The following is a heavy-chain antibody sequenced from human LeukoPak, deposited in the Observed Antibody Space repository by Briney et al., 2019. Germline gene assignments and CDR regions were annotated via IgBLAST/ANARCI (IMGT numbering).Heavy chain of an antibody. CDR1: GFTFSSYS. V-gene: IGHV3-21*01. J-gene: IGHJ6*02. D-gene: IGHD6-13*01. Sequence: GGSLRLSCAASGFTFSSYSMNWVRQAPGKGLEWVSSISGSGSYIYYADSVKGRFTISRDNGKNSLYLQMNSLRAEDTDVYYCARSAGLYYYYGMDVWGQGTTVTVSS. CDR3: ARSAGLYYYYGMDV. CDR2: ISGSGSYI.